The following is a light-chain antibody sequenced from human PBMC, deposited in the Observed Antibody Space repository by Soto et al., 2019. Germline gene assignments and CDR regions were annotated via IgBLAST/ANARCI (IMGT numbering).Light chain of an antibody. V-gene: IGKV1-39*01. CDR2: AAS. CDR1: KSISSY. CDR3: QQSYSTPLT. J-gene: IGKJ4*01. Sequence: EIQMTQSPSSLSASVGDRVTITCRASKSISSYLNWYQQKPVKAPKLLIYAASSLQSGVTSRFSGSGSGTDLTLTISSLQPEDFATYYCQQSYSTPLTFGGGTTVEIK.